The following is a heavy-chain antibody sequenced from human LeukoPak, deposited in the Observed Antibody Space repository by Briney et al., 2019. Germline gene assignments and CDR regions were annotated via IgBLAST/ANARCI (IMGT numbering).Heavy chain of an antibody. V-gene: IGHV4-4*02. J-gene: IGHJ3*02. CDR2: IYHSGST. Sequence: SETLSLTCAVSCGSISSSNWWSWVRQPPGKGLEWIGEIYHSGSTNYNPSLKSRVTISVVKSKNQFSLKLSSVTAAETAVYYCASFQQLQYFDWSRVDDAFDIWGQGTMVTVSS. CDR1: CGSISSSNW. D-gene: IGHD3-9*01. CDR3: ASFQQLQYFDWSRVDDAFDI.